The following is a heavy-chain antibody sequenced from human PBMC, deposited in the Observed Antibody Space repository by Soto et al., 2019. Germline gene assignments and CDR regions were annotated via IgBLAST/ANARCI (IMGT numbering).Heavy chain of an antibody. J-gene: IGHJ5*02. V-gene: IGHV4-30-2*01. CDR2: IYQSGVT. CDR1: GDSYSISTFS. CDR3: AGMPYTSGLRFDP. Sequence: TSETLSLTCNMSGDSYSISTFSWSWIRQPPGKALQWIGFIYQSGVTSYNPSLASRVSISLDRSNNQCSLKLKSVTAADTAVYFCAGMPYTSGLRFDPWGPGTLVTVSS. D-gene: IGHD6-19*01.